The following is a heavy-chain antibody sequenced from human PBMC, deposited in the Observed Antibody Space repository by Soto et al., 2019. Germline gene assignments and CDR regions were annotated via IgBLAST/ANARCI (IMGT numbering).Heavy chain of an antibody. CDR3: ARDPSGSYKGYYYGMDV. CDR2: IYYSGST. V-gene: IGHV4-59*01. Sequence: SETLSLTCTVSGGSISSYYWSWIRQPPGKGLEWIGYIYYSGSTNYNPSLKSRVTISVDTSKNQFSLKLSSVTAADTAVYYCARDPSGSYKGYYYGMDVWGQGTTVTVSS. CDR1: GGSISSYY. D-gene: IGHD1-26*01. J-gene: IGHJ6*02.